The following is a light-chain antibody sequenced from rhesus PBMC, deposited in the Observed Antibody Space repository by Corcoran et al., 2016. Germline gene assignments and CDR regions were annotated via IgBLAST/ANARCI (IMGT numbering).Light chain of an antibody. J-gene: IGKJ1*01. CDR1: QSISSW. CDR2: KAS. V-gene: IGKV1-22*01. CDR3: LQYSSSPWT. Sequence: DIQMTQSPSSPSASVGDTVTITCRARQSISSWLEWYQQKPGKAPKLLIYKASSLESGVPSRFSGSGSGTDFTLTISSLQPEDFATYYCLQYSSSPWTFSQGTKVEIK.